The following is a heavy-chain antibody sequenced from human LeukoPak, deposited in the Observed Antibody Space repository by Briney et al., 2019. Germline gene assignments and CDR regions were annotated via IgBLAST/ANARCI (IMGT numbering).Heavy chain of an antibody. J-gene: IGHJ4*02. CDR1: GGSISSYY. Sequence: PSETLSLTCTVSGGSISSYYWSWIRQPPGKGLEWIGYIYYSGSTNYNPSLKSRVTISVDASKNQFSLKLSSVTAADTAVYYCGRHTHYGSGSYYSRWAYWGQGTLVTVSS. D-gene: IGHD3-10*01. V-gene: IGHV4-59*08. CDR3: GRHTHYGSGSYYSRWAY. CDR2: IYYSGST.